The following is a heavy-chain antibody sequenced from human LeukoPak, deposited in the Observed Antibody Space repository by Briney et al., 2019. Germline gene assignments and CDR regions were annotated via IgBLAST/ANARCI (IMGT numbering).Heavy chain of an antibody. CDR2: INHSGST. J-gene: IGHJ3*02. D-gene: IGHD5-18*01. Sequence: SETLSLTCAVYGGSFSGYYWSWIRQPPGKGLEWIGEINHSGSTNYNPSLKSRVTISVDTSKNQFSLKLSSVTAADTAVYYCARAMVKSDAFDIWGQGTMVTVSS. V-gene: IGHV4-34*01. CDR3: ARAMVKSDAFDI. CDR1: GGSFSGYY.